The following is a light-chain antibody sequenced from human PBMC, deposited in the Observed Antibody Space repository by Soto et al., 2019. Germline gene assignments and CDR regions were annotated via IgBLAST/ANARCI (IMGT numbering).Light chain of an antibody. Sequence: EIVLTQSPGTLSLSPGERATLSCRASQSVTRSYLAWYQQKPDQAPRLLIYGTSSTATGIAGWFSGSGSGTDFTITISRLADEDFTVFYWQQYGSSITFGQGTRLEIK. CDR1: QSVTRSY. J-gene: IGKJ5*01. CDR2: GTS. CDR3: QQYGSSIT. V-gene: IGKV3-20*01.